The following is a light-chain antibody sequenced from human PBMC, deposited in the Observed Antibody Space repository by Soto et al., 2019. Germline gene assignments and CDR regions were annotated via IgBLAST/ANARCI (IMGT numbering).Light chain of an antibody. Sequence: EIQMTQSPSTLSASVGDRVTITCRASQSISSSLAWYQQKPGNAPKLVIYNASSLASGVPSRFSGSGSGTEFTLTISSLQPDDFATYYCQQYNSYPHTFGQGTKLEIK. J-gene: IGKJ2*01. CDR2: NAS. V-gene: IGKV1-5*03. CDR3: QQYNSYPHT. CDR1: QSISSS.